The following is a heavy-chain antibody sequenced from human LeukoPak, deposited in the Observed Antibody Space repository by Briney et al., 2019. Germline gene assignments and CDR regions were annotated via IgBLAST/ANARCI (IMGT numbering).Heavy chain of an antibody. CDR3: AKIAVAGYSRNYYYFDS. Sequence: EGSLRLSCAASGFTFASYAMSWVRQAPGKGLEWVSTVSGSGSNTYYADSVKGRFTVSRDNSKNTLYVQMNSLRPEDTAVYYCAKIAVAGYSRNYYYFDSWGQGALVTVSS. CDR2: VSGSGSNT. V-gene: IGHV3-23*01. D-gene: IGHD6-19*01. CDR1: GFTFASYA. J-gene: IGHJ4*02.